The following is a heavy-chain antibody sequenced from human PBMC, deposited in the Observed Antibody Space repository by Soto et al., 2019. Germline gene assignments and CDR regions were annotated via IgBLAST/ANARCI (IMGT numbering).Heavy chain of an antibody. J-gene: IGHJ6*02. Sequence: PSETLSLTCTVSGGSISSSSYYWGWIRQPPGKGLEWIGSIYYSGSTYYNPSLTSRVTISVDTSKNQFSLKLSSVTAADTAVYYCAGFDYSNYPTTYYYGMDVWGQGTTVTVSS. CDR1: GGSISSSSYY. CDR2: IYYSGST. D-gene: IGHD4-4*01. CDR3: AGFDYSNYPTTYYYGMDV. V-gene: IGHV4-39*01.